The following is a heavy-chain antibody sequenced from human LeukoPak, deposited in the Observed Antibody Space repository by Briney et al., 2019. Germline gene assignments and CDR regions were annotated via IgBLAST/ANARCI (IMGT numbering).Heavy chain of an antibody. J-gene: IGHJ4*02. CDR2: INPSGGST. Sequence: GASVKVSCKASGYTFTSYYMHWVRQAPGQGLEWMGIINPSGGSTGYAQKFQGRVTMTRDMSTSTVYMELSSLRSEDTAVYYCGRFGELSGLDYWGQGTLVTVSS. CDR3: GRFGELSGLDY. D-gene: IGHD3-10*01. CDR1: GYTFTSYY. V-gene: IGHV1-46*01.